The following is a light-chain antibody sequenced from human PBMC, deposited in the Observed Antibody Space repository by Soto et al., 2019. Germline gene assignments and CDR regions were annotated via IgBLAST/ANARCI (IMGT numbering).Light chain of an antibody. CDR1: KLGDKY. V-gene: IGLV3-1*01. J-gene: IGLJ2*01. Sequence: SYELAQPPSVSVSPGQTASITCSGDKLGDKYACWYRQKPGQSPVLVIYQDDKRPSGIPERFSGSNSGNTATLTISGTQAMDEADYYCQAWDSSTHCVIFGGGTKLTVL. CDR3: QAWDSSTHCVI. CDR2: QDD.